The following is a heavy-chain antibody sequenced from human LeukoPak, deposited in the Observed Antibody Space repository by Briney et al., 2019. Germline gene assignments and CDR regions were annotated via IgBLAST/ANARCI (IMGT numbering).Heavy chain of an antibody. CDR1: GGSFSGYS. CDR3: ARGVRKQQLVRRYFDY. CDR2: INHSGST. V-gene: IGHV4-34*01. J-gene: IGHJ4*02. Sequence: SETLSLTCAVYGGSFSGYSWSWIRQPPGKGLEWIGEINHSGSTNYNPSLKSRVTISVDTSKNQFSLKLSSVTAADTAVYYCARGVRKQQLVRRYFDYWGQGTLVTVSS. D-gene: IGHD6-13*01.